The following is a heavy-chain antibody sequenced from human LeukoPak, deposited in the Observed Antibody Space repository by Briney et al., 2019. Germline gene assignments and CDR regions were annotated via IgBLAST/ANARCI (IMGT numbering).Heavy chain of an antibody. CDR2: IYSGGST. V-gene: IGHV3-53*01. J-gene: IGHJ4*02. CDR1: GFTVSRNY. Sequence: GGSLRLSCAASGFTVSRNYMSWVRQAPGKGLEWVSVIYSGGSTYYADSVKGRFTISRDNSKNTLYLQMNSLRAEDTAVYHCARVAIRDSLSVVFDNWGQGTLVTVSS. CDR3: ARVAIRDSLSVVFDN. D-gene: IGHD2-21*01.